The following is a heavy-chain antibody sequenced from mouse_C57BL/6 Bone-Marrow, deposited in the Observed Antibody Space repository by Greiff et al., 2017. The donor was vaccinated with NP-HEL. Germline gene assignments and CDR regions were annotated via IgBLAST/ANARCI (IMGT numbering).Heavy chain of an antibody. V-gene: IGHV1-66*01. Sequence: VQLQQSGPELVKPGASVKISCKASGYSFTSYYIHWVKQRPGQGLEWIGWIYPGSGNTKYNEKFKGKATLTADTSSSTAYMHLSSLTSEDSAVYFCARESRITTVVARYFDVWGTGTTVTVSS. D-gene: IGHD1-1*01. J-gene: IGHJ1*03. CDR3: ARESRITTVVARYFDV. CDR1: GYSFTSYY. CDR2: IYPGSGNT.